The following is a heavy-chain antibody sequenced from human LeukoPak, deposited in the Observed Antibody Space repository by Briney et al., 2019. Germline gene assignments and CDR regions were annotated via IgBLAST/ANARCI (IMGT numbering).Heavy chain of an antibody. D-gene: IGHD4-17*01. CDR1: GFNFSSYA. CDR2: ISYDGSNK. CDR3: AREASYGDQTMDV. V-gene: IGHV3-30-3*01. J-gene: IGHJ6*02. Sequence: GGSLRLSCAASGFNFSSYAMPWVRQAPGKGLEWVAVISYDGSNKYYADSVKGRFTISRDNSKNTLYLQMNSLRAEDTAVYYCAREASYGDQTMDVWGQGTTVTVSS.